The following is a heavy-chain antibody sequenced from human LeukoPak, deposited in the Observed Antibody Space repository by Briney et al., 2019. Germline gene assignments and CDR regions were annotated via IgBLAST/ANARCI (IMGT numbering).Heavy chain of an antibody. CDR2: INPNSGDT. CDR1: GYTFTAYY. Sequence: ASVKDSCKASGYTFTAYYIHWVRQAPGQGLEWMGWINPNSGDTTLLQRFQGRVTMTRDTSIITAYMELSSLTSDDTGMYYCARGPTLGLDIWGQGTMVTVSS. V-gene: IGHV1-2*02. CDR3: ARGPTLGLDI. J-gene: IGHJ3*02.